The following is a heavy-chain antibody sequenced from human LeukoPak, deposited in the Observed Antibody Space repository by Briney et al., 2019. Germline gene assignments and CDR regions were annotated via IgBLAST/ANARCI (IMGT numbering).Heavy chain of an antibody. V-gene: IGHV1-18*04. CDR2: ISAYNGNT. CDR1: GYTFTGYY. D-gene: IGHD6-6*01. J-gene: IGHJ6*02. Sequence: GASVQVSCKASGYTFTGYYMHWVRQAPGEGLEWMGWISAYNGNTNYAQKLQGRVTMTTDTSTSTAYMELRSLRSDDTAVYYCARSRIAARRGYYYGMDVWGQGTTVTVSS. CDR3: ARSRIAARRGYYYGMDV.